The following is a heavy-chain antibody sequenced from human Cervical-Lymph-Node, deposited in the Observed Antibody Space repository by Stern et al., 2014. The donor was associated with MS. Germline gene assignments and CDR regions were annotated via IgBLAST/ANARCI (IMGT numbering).Heavy chain of an antibody. Sequence: VQLVQSGPGLVKPSQTLSLTCTVSGGSIRSEYYWSWIRQPPGKGLEWIGYIYYAGNTYYNPSLKSRITMSVDTSKNQFSLKLTSVTAADTAVYYCSTVTDHYFDHWGQGTLVTVSS. J-gene: IGHJ4*02. CDR3: STVTDHYFDH. V-gene: IGHV4-30-4*01. CDR1: GGSIRSEYY. D-gene: IGHD1-20*01. CDR2: IYYAGNT.